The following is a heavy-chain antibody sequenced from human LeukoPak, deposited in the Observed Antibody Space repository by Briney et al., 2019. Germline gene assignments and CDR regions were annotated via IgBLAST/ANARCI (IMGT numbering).Heavy chain of an antibody. V-gene: IGHV4-39*07. CDR2: IYYTGNT. D-gene: IGHD2-2*01. J-gene: IGHJ4*02. CDR3: ARYLPADGGVRGFDY. CDR1: GVSISSSYSY. Sequence: PSETLSLTCTVSGVSISSSYSYWGWIRQPPGMGLEWIGSIYYTGNTYYNASLKSQVSISIDTSKNQFSLKLSSVTAADTALYYCARYLPADGGVRGFDYWGQGILVTVSS.